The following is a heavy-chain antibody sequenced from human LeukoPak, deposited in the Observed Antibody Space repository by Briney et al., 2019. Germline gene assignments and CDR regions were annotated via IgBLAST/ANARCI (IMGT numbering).Heavy chain of an antibody. D-gene: IGHD5-18*01. CDR1: RFTFSSYA. V-gene: IGHV3-30*04. J-gene: IGHJ6*03. CDR2: ISYDGSSK. CDR3: ARAGVYSYSYYMDV. Sequence: GGALRHSCAAPRFTFSSYAMHSVRQAPRKGLECGTLISYDGSSKYYADSVKGRFTISRENSKNTLYLQMNSMRVEDTAVYYCARAGVYSYSYYMDVWGKGTTVTVSS.